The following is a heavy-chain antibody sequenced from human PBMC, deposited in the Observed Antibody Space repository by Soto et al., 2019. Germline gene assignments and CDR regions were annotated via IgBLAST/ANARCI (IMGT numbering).Heavy chain of an antibody. D-gene: IGHD3-9*01. J-gene: IGHJ4*02. Sequence: SETLSLTCTVSGGSISSGGYYWSWIRQHPGKGLEWIGYIYYSGSTYYNPSLKSRVTISVDTSKNQFSLKLSSVTAADTAVYYCAREYYDILTAYSSYYFDYWGQGTLVTVSS. V-gene: IGHV4-31*03. CDR1: GGSISSGGYY. CDR3: AREYYDILTAYSSYYFDY. CDR2: IYYSGST.